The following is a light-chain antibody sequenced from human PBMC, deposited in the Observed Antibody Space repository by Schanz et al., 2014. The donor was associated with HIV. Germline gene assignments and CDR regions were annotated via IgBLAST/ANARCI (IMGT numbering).Light chain of an antibody. CDR1: SNDVGGYNF. Sequence: QSALTQPASVSGSPGQSITISCTGTSNDVGGYNFVSWYQQHPGKAPKLIIYDVSNRPSGVSNRFSGSKSGITASLTISGLQAEDEADYYCSSYTSSSTLVFGGGTKLTVL. V-gene: IGLV2-14*03. CDR3: SSYTSSSTLV. J-gene: IGLJ2*01. CDR2: DVS.